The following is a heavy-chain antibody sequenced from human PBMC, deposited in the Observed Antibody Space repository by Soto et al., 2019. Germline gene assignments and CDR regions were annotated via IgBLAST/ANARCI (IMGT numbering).Heavy chain of an antibody. D-gene: IGHD1-1*01. J-gene: IGHJ3*02. Sequence: ASVTVCCKASGYTFTSYYRQWVRQAPGQGLEWMGIINPSGGSTSYAQKFQGRVTMTRDTSTSTVYMEVNSLKSEDTAVYYCARSTVQDGFDIWGQGTMVTVS. CDR2: INPSGGST. CDR3: ARSTVQDGFDI. V-gene: IGHV1-46*01. CDR1: GYTFTSYY.